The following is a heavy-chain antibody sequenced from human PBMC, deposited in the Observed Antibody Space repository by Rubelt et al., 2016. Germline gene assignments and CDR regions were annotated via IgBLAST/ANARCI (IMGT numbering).Heavy chain of an antibody. J-gene: IGHJ4*02. D-gene: IGHD3-3*01. CDR3: AKALFGVVPHFYFDY. V-gene: IGHV3-48*01. CDR2: ISSSSSLI. CDR1: GFTFGGYS. Sequence: VRPGGSLRLSCAASGFTFGGYSMNWLRQAPGKGLEWVSYISSSSSLIYYADSVKGRFTISRDNSKNTLYLQMNSLRAEDTALYYCAKALFGVVPHFYFDYWGQGTVVTVSS.